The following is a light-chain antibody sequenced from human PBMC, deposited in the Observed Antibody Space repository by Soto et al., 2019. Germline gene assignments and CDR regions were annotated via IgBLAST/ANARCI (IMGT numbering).Light chain of an antibody. CDR3: QQYNNWPYT. Sequence: EIVMSRSPATLSVSPGERVTLSCRASQSVFTNLAWHQQKPGQAPRLLIYATSTRATGVPSRFSGSGSGTEFTLTISSLQSEDFAVYYCQQYNNWPYTFGQGTKMEIK. CDR2: ATS. CDR1: QSVFTN. V-gene: IGKV3-15*01. J-gene: IGKJ2*01.